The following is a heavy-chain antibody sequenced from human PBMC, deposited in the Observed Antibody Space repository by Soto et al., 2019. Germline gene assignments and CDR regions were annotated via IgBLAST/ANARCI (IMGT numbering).Heavy chain of an antibody. CDR2: IMPIFAAP. CDR1: GGTISTNV. CDR3: ATGARYCSGGSCYPDD. V-gene: IGHV1-69*06. Sequence: QVQLMQSGAEVKKPGSSVKVSCKASGGTISTNVISWVRQAPGQGLEWMGAIMPIFAAPNNAQKFQGRLTITADTSTTTFYMELSSLTYEDTDVYFCATGARYCSGGSCYPDDWGQGTLVIVSS. J-gene: IGHJ4*02. D-gene: IGHD2-15*01.